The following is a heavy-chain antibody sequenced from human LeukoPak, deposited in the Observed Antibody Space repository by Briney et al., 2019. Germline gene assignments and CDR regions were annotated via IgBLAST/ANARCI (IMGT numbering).Heavy chain of an antibody. D-gene: IGHD6-13*01. CDR1: GYSFTSSW. CDR3: ATRGSSGWYWVY. V-gene: IGHV5-51*01. CDR2: IYPGDSDT. Sequence: GESLKISCKGSGYSFTSSWIGWVRQMPGKGLELMGIIYPGDSDTRYSPSFQGQVTISVDKSISTAYLQWSSLKAPDSAVYYCATRGSSGWYWVYWGQGTLVTVSS. J-gene: IGHJ4*02.